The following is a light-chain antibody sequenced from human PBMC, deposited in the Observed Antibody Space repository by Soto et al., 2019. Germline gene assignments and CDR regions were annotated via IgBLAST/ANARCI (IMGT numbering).Light chain of an antibody. J-gene: IGLJ2*01. Sequence: QSALTQPPSASGSPGQSVTISCTGTSSDVGGYNYVSWYQQHPGKAPKLMLYEVSKRPSGVPDRFSGSKSGNTASLAVSGLQAEDEADYYCSSYAGSNNLVFGGGPKLTVL. CDR3: SSYAGSNNLV. V-gene: IGLV2-8*01. CDR1: SSDVGGYNY. CDR2: EVS.